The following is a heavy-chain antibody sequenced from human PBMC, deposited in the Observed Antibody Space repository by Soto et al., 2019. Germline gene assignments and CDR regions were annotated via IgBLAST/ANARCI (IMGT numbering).Heavy chain of an antibody. J-gene: IGHJ4*02. CDR2: RNPNSGNT. CDR3: AREISGSYRFDY. Sequence: QVQLVQSGAEVKKPGASVKVSCKASGYTFTSYDINWVRQATGQGLEWMGWRNPNSGNTGYAQKFQGRVTIPRNTSIRTAYMELSSLRSEDTAVYYCAREISGSYRFDYWGQGTLVTVSS. D-gene: IGHD1-26*01. V-gene: IGHV1-8*01. CDR1: GYTFTSYD.